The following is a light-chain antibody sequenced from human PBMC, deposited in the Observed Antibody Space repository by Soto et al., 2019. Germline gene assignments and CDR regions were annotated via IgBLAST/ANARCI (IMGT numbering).Light chain of an antibody. J-gene: IGLJ1*01. CDR3: NSYTDFSLYV. CDR2: DVS. CDR1: SADIGAYDH. Sequence: QSALTQPASVSGSPGRSISISCAGTSADIGAYDHVSWYQQHPGKAPKLIIYDVSSRPSGVSNRFSGSKSANTASLTIFGLQAEDEADYFCNSYTDFSLYVFGTGTKVNVL. V-gene: IGLV2-14*01.